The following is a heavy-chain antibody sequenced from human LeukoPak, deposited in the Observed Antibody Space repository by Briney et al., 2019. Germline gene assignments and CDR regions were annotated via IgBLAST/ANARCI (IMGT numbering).Heavy chain of an antibody. CDR2: IYYSGST. Sequence: SETLSLTCTVSGGSISSYYWSWIRQPPGKGLEWIGYIYYSGSTNYSPSLKSRVTISVDTSKNQFSLKLSSVTAADTAVYYCARSGYSYGFGIIFDYWGQGTLVTVSS. D-gene: IGHD5-18*01. CDR1: GGSISSYY. CDR3: ARSGYSYGFGIIFDY. V-gene: IGHV4-59*01. J-gene: IGHJ4*02.